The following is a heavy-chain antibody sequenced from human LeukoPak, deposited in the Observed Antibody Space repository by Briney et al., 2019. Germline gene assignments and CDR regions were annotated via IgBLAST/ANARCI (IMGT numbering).Heavy chain of an antibody. J-gene: IGHJ4*02. CDR2: ISYDGSNK. CDR1: GFTFSSYA. CDR3: AREDYDSSGYWDY. D-gene: IGHD3-22*01. Sequence: GGSLRLSCAASGFTFSSYAMHWVRQAPGKGLEWVAVISYDGSNKYYADSVKGRFTISRDNSKNTLYLQMNSLRAEDTAVYYSAREDYDSSGYWDYWGQGTLVTVSS. V-gene: IGHV3-30-3*01.